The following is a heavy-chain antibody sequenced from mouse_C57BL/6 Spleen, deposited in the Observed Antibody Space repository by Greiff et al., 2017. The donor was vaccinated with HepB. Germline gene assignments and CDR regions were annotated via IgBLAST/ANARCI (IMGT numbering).Heavy chain of an antibody. CDR3: ARGGAGDDV. V-gene: IGHV5-4*03. Sequence: EVNVVESGGGLVKPGGSLKLSCAASGFTFSSYAMSWVRQTPEKRLEWVATISDGGSYTYYPDNVKGRFTISRDNAKNNLYLQMSHLKSEDTAMYYCARGGAGDDVWGTGTTVTVAS. J-gene: IGHJ1*03. CDR1: GFTFSSYA. CDR2: ISDGGSYT.